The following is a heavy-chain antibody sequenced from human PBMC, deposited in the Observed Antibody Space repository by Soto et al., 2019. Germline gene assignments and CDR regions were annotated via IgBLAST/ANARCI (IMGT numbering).Heavy chain of an antibody. CDR2: INHSGST. J-gene: IGHJ6*03. D-gene: IGHD5-12*01. V-gene: IGHV4-34*01. CDR3: VGGVARHPPINYYYYYMDV. Sequence: SETLSLTCAVYGGSFSGYYWSWIRQPPGKGLEWIGEINHSGSTNYNPSLKSRVTISVDTSKNQFSLKLSSVTAADTAVYYCVGGVARHPPINYYYYYMDVWGKGTTVTVPS. CDR1: GGSFSGYY.